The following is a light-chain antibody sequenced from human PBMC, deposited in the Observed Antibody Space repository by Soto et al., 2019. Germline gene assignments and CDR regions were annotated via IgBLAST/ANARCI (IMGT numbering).Light chain of an antibody. CDR3: QQNGSSPQT. Sequence: EIVLTQSPGTLSLSPGERATLSCRASQSVSSSYLAWYEQKPGQAPRLLIYGASSRATGIPDRFSGSGSGTDFTLTISRLEPEDFAVYYCQQNGSSPQTFGQGT. CDR1: QSVSSSY. J-gene: IGKJ1*01. CDR2: GAS. V-gene: IGKV3-20*01.